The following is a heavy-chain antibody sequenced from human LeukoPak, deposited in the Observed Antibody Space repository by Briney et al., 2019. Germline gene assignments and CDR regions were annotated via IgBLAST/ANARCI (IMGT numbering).Heavy chain of an antibody. D-gene: IGHD4-23*01. CDR2: IYPSDSDT. V-gene: IGHV5-51*01. Sequence: GASLQISCKGSGYSFTNYWIGWVRQLPGKGLEGMGIIYPSDSDTRYSPSFQGQVTISTDKSISTAYLQWSSLKASDTAMYYCARLEGNAFLDYWGQGTLVIVSS. CDR3: ARLEGNAFLDY. CDR1: GYSFTNYW. J-gene: IGHJ4*02.